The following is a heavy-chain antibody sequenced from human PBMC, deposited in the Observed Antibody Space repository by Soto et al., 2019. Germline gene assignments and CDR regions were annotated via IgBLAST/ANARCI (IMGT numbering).Heavy chain of an antibody. Sequence: ASVKVSCKASGYTFTGYGIGWVRQAPGQGLEWMGWISAYNGNTNYAQKLQGRVTMTTDTSTSTAYMELRSLRSDDTAVYYCARTTYYYDSSGYPSPNWFDPWGQGTLVTVSS. V-gene: IGHV1-18*01. CDR2: ISAYNGNT. CDR3: ARTTYYYDSSGYPSPNWFDP. D-gene: IGHD3-22*01. CDR1: GYTFTGYG. J-gene: IGHJ5*02.